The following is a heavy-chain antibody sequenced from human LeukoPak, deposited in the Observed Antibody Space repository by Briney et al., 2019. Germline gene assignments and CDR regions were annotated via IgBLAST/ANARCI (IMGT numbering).Heavy chain of an antibody. D-gene: IGHD2-2*01. J-gene: IGHJ4*02. CDR1: GFTLNSNA. Sequence: GGSLRLSCAVSGFTLNSNAMCWVRQAPGKGLEWVSAISRIGVTTYYADSVEGRFTISRDTSKNTLYLQMNTLRSEDTAVYYCAKEEVPNDYWGQGTLVTASS. CDR3: AKEEVPNDY. CDR2: ISRIGVTT. V-gene: IGHV3-23*01.